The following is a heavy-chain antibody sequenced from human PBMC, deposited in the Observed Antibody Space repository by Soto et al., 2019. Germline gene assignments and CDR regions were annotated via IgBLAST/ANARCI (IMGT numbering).Heavy chain of an antibody. CDR2: INSDGSST. Sequence: EVQLVQSGGGLGQPGGSLRLSCAASGFTLSSYWMHWVRQPPGKGLVWVSRINSDGSSTDYADSVKGRFTISRDIAKNTLYLQTNSLRAEDTAVYYCARAERWLPFDFWGQGTLVTVSS. V-gene: IGHV3-74*01. J-gene: IGHJ4*02. D-gene: IGHD5-12*01. CDR1: GFTLSSYW. CDR3: ARAERWLPFDF.